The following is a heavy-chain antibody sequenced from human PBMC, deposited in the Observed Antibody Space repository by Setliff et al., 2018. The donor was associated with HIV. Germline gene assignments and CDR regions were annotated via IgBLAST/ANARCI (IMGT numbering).Heavy chain of an antibody. CDR2: IYHSGGT. V-gene: IGHV4-38-2*01. Sequence: SETLSLTCAVSGYSISSGYYWGWIRQPPGRGLEWIGNIYHSGGTHYNPSLRSRVTIAVDTAKNHFPLKLSSVTAADTAVYYCARNYHDGSGYFFWGQGTLVTVSS. CDR3: ARNYHDGSGYFF. D-gene: IGHD3-22*01. J-gene: IGHJ1*01. CDR1: GYSISSGYY.